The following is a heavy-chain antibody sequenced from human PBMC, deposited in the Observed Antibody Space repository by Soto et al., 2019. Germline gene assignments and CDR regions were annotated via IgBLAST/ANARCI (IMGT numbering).Heavy chain of an antibody. D-gene: IGHD1-1*01. CDR3: ARLTAKYDLDP. J-gene: IGHJ5*02. V-gene: IGHV3-21*01. CDR1: GSTFSTDS. Sequence: GGSLRLSCVASGSTFSTDSVTWVRQAPGKGLEWVASLSTSFYSQYVDSVKGRFTISRDNAQNSLFLQMNSLRVDDTAVYYCARLTAKYDLDPWGQGTLVTVSS. CDR2: LSTSFYS.